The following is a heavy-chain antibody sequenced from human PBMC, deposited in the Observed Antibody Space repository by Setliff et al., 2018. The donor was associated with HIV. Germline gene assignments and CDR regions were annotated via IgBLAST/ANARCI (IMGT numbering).Heavy chain of an antibody. D-gene: IGHD3-22*01. Sequence: SETLSLTCTVSGYSISSDYWWGWIRQPPGKGLEWIGEIYHSGSTNYNPSLKSRVSISVDKSKNQFSLKLSSVTAADTAVYYCARGWGWNDDESSGRPQYAFDIWGQGTMVTVSS. CDR1: GYSISSDYW. CDR2: IYHSGST. J-gene: IGHJ3*02. V-gene: IGHV4-38-2*02. CDR3: ARGWGWNDDESSGRPQYAFDI.